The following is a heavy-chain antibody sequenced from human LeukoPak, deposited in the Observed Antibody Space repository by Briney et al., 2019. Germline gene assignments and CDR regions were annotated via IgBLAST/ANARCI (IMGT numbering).Heavy chain of an antibody. CDR3: ARGTYYYYDSSGYLFWFDP. V-gene: IGHV4-59*01. D-gene: IGHD3-22*01. CDR2: IYYSGST. Sequence: TPSETLSLTCTVSGGSISSYYWSWIRQPPGKGLEWIGYIYYSGSTNYNPSLKSRVTISLDTSKNQFSLKLTSVTAADTAVYYCARGTYYYYDSSGYLFWFDPWGQGTLVTVSS. CDR1: GGSISSYY. J-gene: IGHJ5*02.